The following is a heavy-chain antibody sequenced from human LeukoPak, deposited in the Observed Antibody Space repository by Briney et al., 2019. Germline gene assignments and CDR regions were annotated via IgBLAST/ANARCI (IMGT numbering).Heavy chain of an antibody. CDR2: INPNSGGT. CDR3: ARDRGMGSRHYYYYGMDV. J-gene: IGHJ6*02. V-gene: IGHV1-2*02. Sequence: ASVKVSCKASGYTFTGYYMHWVRQAPGQGLEWMGWINPNSGGTNYAQKFQGRVTMTRDTSISTAYMELSRLRSDDTAVYYCARDRGMGSRHYYYYGMDVWGQGTRSPSP. D-gene: IGHD1-14*01. CDR1: GYTFTGYY.